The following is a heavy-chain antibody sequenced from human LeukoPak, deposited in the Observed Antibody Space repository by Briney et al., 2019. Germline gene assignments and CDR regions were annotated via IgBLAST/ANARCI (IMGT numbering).Heavy chain of an antibody. CDR1: GGSVSNGYYY. CDR2: IFHSGSI. CDR3: AKAPQPTSYGDYGKRDFDL. V-gene: IGHV4-61*01. Sequence: SETLSLTCTVSGGSVSNGYYYWSWIRQPPGKGLEWIGYIFHSGSINNNPSLKSRVTISVDTSKNQFSLKLTSVTAADTAGYYCAKAPQPTSYGDYGKRDFDLWGRCTLVTVSS. J-gene: IGHJ2*01. D-gene: IGHD4-17*01.